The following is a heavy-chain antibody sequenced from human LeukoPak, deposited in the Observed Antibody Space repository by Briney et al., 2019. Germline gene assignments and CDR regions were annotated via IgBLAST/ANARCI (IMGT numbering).Heavy chain of an antibody. J-gene: IGHJ3*02. CDR2: IYYSGST. Sequence: KASQTLSLTCTVSGGSISSGGYYWSWIRQHPGKGLEWIGYIYYSGSTYYNPSLKSRVTISVGTSKTQFSLKLSSVTAADTAVYYCARDRGNPLLIFGVVLDAFDIWGQGTMVTVSS. D-gene: IGHD3-3*01. CDR3: ARDRGNPLLIFGVVLDAFDI. V-gene: IGHV4-31*03. CDR1: GGSISSGGYY.